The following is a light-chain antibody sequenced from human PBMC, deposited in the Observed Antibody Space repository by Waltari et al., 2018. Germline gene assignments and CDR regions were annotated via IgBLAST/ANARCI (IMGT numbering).Light chain of an antibody. CDR2: EVS. Sequence: QSALTQPPSASGSPGQSVTSPCTGTSSDVGGYKYASWYQQHPGKLPKLMIYEVSKRPSGVPDRFSGSKSGNTASLTVSGLQAEDEADYYCSSYAGSIYVFGTGTKVTVL. V-gene: IGLV2-8*01. CDR1: SSDVGGYKY. J-gene: IGLJ1*01. CDR3: SSYAGSIYV.